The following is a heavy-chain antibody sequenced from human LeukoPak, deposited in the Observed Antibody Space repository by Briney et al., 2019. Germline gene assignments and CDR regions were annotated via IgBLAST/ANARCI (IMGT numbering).Heavy chain of an antibody. J-gene: IGHJ6*02. CDR3: AKELRGAMAHYYYYGMDV. D-gene: IGHD5-18*01. CDR1: GFSVSSYD. V-gene: IGHV3-9*01. Sequence: GGSLRLSCAASGFSVSSYDLNWVRQAPGKGLEWVSGISWNSGSIGYADSVKGRFTISRDNAKNSLYLQMNSLRAEDTALYYCAKELRGAMAHYYYYGMDVWGQGTTVTVSS. CDR2: ISWNSGSI.